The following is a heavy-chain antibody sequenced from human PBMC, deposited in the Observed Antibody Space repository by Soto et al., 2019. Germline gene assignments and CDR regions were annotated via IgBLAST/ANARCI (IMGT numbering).Heavy chain of an antibody. CDR2: INHSGST. CDR1: GGSFSGYY. Sequence: SETLSLTCAVYGGSFSGYYWSWIRQPPGKGLEWIGEINHSGSTNYNPSLKSRVTISVDTSKNQFSLKLSSVTAADTAVYYCARSQGGYGSGSYYRRGYFDYWGQGTLVTVSS. V-gene: IGHV4-34*01. D-gene: IGHD3-10*01. CDR3: ARSQGGYGSGSYYRRGYFDY. J-gene: IGHJ4*02.